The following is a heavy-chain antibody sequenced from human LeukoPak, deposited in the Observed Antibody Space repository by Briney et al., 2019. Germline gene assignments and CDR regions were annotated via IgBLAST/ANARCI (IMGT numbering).Heavy chain of an antibody. CDR1: GGSISSYY. J-gene: IGHJ6*02. Sequence: SETLSLTCTVSGGSISSYYWSWIRQPPGKGLEWIGYIYYSGSTNYKPSLKSRVTISVDTSKNQFSLKLSSVTAADTAVYYCARDPSGSPYNYYGMDVWGQGTTVTVSS. CDR2: IYYSGST. V-gene: IGHV4-59*01. CDR3: ARDPSGSPYNYYGMDV.